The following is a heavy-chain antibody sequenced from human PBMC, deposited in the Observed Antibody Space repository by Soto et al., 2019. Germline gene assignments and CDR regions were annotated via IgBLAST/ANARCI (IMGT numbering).Heavy chain of an antibody. CDR1: GFTFTSSA. V-gene: IGHV1-58*01. D-gene: IGHD5-12*01. CDR2: IVVGSGNT. J-gene: IGHJ6*02. Sequence: GASVKVSCKASGFTFTSSAVQWVRQARGQRLEWIGWIVVGSGNTNYAQKFQERVTITRDMSTSTAYMELSSLRYEDTAVYYCAAGGRLRLDYYYYGMDVWGQGTTVTVSS. CDR3: AAGGRLRLDYYYYGMDV.